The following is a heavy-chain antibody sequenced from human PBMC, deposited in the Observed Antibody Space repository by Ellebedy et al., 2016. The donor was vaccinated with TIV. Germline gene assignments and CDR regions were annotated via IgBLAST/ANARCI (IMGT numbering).Heavy chain of an antibody. Sequence: GESLKISCAASGFTFSSYGIHWVRQAPGKGLEWVAVIWYDGSNKYYADSVKGRFTISRDNSKNTLYLQMNSLRAEDTAVYYCVREGGYCSGATCRWFDCWGQGTLVTVSS. CDR2: IWYDGSNK. CDR3: VREGGYCSGATCRWFDC. D-gene: IGHD2-15*01. V-gene: IGHV3-33*01. J-gene: IGHJ4*02. CDR1: GFTFSSYG.